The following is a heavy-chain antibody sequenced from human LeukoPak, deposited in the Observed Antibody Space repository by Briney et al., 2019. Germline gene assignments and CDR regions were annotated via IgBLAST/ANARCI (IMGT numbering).Heavy chain of an antibody. CDR3: ARGAVAGPYYFDY. J-gene: IGHJ4*02. CDR2: INAGNGNT. V-gene: IGHV1-3*01. Sequence: GASVKVSCKASGYTFTSYAMHWVRPAPRQRLEWMGWINAGNGNTKYSQKFQGRVTITRDTSASTAYMELSSLRSEDTAVYYCARGAVAGPYYFDYWGQGTLVTVSS. D-gene: IGHD6-19*01. CDR1: GYTFTSYA.